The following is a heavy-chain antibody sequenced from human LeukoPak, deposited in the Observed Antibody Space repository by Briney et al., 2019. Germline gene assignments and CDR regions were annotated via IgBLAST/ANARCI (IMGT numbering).Heavy chain of an antibody. V-gene: IGHV3-30-3*01. CDR3: AREGYCSSTSCQYYFDY. CDR2: ISYDGSNK. J-gene: IGHJ4*02. CDR1: GFTFSTYA. D-gene: IGHD2-2*01. Sequence: GGSLRLSCAASGFTFSTYAIHWVRQAPGKGLEWVAVISYDGSNKYYADSVKGRFTISRDNSKNTVYLQMNSLRAEDTAVYYCAREGYCSSTSCQYYFDYWGQGTLVTVSS.